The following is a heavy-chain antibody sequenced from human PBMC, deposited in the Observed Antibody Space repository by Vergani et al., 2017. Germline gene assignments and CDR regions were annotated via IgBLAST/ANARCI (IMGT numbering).Heavy chain of an antibody. J-gene: IGHJ4*02. CDR2: IYYSGST. V-gene: IGHV4-30-4*01. CDR3: AGTRGGRVVFITLFDY. Sequence: QVQLQESGPGLVKPSQTLSLTCTVSGGSISSDDYYWSWIRQPPGKGLEWIGYIYYSGSTYYNPSLKSRVTISVDTSKNQFSLKLSSVTAADTAVYYWAGTRGGRVVFITLFDYWGQGTLVTVSS. CDR1: GGSISSDDYY. D-gene: IGHD3-22*01.